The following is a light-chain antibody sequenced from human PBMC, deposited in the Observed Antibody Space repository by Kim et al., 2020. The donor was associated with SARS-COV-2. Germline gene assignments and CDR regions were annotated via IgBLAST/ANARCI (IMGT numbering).Light chain of an antibody. V-gene: IGKV3-20*01. Sequence: APGERATLSCRASQSVSSNYLAWYQQKPGQAPRLLIYGASSRATGIPDRFSGSGSGTDFTLTITRLEPEDFAVYYCQQYSSSPATFGQGTKLDIK. CDR2: GAS. CDR3: QQYSSSPAT. CDR1: QSVSSNY. J-gene: IGKJ1*01.